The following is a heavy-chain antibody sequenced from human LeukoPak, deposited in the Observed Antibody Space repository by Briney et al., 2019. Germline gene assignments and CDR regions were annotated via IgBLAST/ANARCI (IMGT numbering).Heavy chain of an antibody. CDR2: IWYDGSNK. Sequence: GGSLRLSCAASGFTFSSYGMHWVRQAPGKGLEWVAVIWYDGSNKYYADSVKGRFTISRDNSKNTLYLQMNSLRAEDTAVYYCAKDRAAARPELNFDYWGQGTLVTVSS. CDR1: GFTFSSYG. D-gene: IGHD6-6*01. V-gene: IGHV3-33*06. CDR3: AKDRAAARPELNFDY. J-gene: IGHJ4*02.